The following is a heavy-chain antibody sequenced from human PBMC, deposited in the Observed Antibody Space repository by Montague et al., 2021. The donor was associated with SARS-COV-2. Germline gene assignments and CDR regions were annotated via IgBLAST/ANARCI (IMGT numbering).Heavy chain of an antibody. CDR1: GDSFSRYY. V-gene: IGHV4-59*08. D-gene: IGHD1-26*01. Sequence: SETLSLTCTVSGDSFSRYYWTWIRQPPGKGLEWIGYIYHSGSTNYNPSLKSRVTISVDTSKNQSSLKLSSVTAADTAVYYCARHTSATRSFFDSWGQGTLVTVSS. J-gene: IGHJ4*02. CDR3: ARHTSATRSFFDS. CDR2: IYHSGST.